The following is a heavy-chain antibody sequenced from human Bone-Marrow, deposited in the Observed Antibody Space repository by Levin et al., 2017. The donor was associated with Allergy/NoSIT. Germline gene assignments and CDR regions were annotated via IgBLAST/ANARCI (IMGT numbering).Heavy chain of an antibody. CDR1: GFTVSSHY. Sequence: GESLKISCAASGFTVSSHYMSWVRQAPGKGLEWVSVTYSGGSTYYADSVKGRFTISRDNSKNTLYLQMNSLRAEDTAVYYCARDPYYYDSSGYYTHWGQGTLVTVSS. CDR2: TYSGGST. CDR3: ARDPYYYDSSGYYTH. V-gene: IGHV3-66*01. J-gene: IGHJ4*02. D-gene: IGHD3-22*01.